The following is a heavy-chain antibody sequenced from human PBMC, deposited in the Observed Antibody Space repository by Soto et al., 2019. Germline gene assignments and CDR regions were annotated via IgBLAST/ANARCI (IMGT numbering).Heavy chain of an antibody. J-gene: IGHJ6*02. CDR2: ISSSSSTI. V-gene: IGHV3-48*02. CDR1: GFTFSSYS. CDR3: ARKTQSIAPYYYGMDV. Sequence: GGSLRLSCAASGFTFSSYSMNWVRQAPGKGLEWVSYISSSSSTIYYADSVKGRFTISRDNAKNSLYLQMNSLRDEDTAVYYCARKTQSIAPYYYGMDVWGQGTTVTVSS. D-gene: IGHD6-6*01.